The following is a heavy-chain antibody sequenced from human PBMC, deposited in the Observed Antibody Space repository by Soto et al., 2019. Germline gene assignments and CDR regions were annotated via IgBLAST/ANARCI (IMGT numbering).Heavy chain of an antibody. V-gene: IGHV4-34*01. CDR3: ARGYGGKPLAY. Sequence: KPSETLSLTCAVYGGSFSGYYWSWIRQPPGKGLEWIGEINHSGSTNYNPSLKSRVTISVDTSKNQFSLKLSSVTAADTAVYYCARGYGGKPLAYWGQGTLVTVSS. D-gene: IGHD2-15*01. J-gene: IGHJ4*02. CDR2: INHSGST. CDR1: GGSFSGYY.